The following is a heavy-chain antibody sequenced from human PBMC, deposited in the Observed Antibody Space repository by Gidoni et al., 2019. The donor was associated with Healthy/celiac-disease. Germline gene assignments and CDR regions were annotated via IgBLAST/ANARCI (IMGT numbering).Heavy chain of an antibody. D-gene: IGHD6-6*01. CDR1: GGSFRGYY. J-gene: IGHJ6*02. V-gene: IGHV4-34*01. CDR2: INHSGST. CDR3: ARGPIKKSIAARVYYYYGMDV. Sequence: QVQLQQWGAGLLKPSETLSLTCAVYGGSFRGYYWSWIRQPQGKGLEWIGEINHSGSTNYNPSLKSRVTISVDTSKNQFSLKLSSVTAADTAVYYCARGPIKKSIAARVYYYYGMDVWGQGTTVTVSS.